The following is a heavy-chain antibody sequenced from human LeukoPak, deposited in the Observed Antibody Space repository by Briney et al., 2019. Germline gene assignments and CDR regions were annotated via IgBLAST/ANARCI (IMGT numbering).Heavy chain of an antibody. V-gene: IGHV5-51*01. Sequence: GESLKISCKGSGYSFTSYWIGWVRQMPGKGLEWMGIIYPGDSDTRYSPSFQGQVTISADKSISTAYLQWSSLKASDTAMYYCAREQGYCSGGSRYSSGWFDPWGQGTLVTVSS. D-gene: IGHD2-15*01. J-gene: IGHJ5*02. CDR1: GYSFTSYW. CDR3: AREQGYCSGGSRYSSGWFDP. CDR2: IYPGDSDT.